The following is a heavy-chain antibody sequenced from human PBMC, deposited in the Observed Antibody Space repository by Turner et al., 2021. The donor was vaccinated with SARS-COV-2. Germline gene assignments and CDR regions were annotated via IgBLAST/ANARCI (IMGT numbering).Heavy chain of an antibody. J-gene: IGHJ3*02. D-gene: IGHD3-22*01. CDR3: ARATDYYDSSGYYHTGAFDI. CDR1: GFTFSSYD. V-gene: IGHV3-13*04. CDR2: IGTAGDT. Sequence: EVQLVESGGGLVQPGGSLRLSCAAPGFTFSSYDMHWVRQAKGKGLEWVSAIGTAGDTYYPGSVKGRFTISRENAKNSLYLQMNSLRAGDTAVYYCARATDYYDSSGYYHTGAFDIWGQGTMVTVSS.